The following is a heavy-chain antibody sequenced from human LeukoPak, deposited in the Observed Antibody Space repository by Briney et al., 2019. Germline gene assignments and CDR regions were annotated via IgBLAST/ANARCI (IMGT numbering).Heavy chain of an antibody. CDR1: GFIFNNAW. CDR2: LKSKTDGGTT. D-gene: IGHD6-13*01. J-gene: IGHJ4*02. CDR3: TTDRKAGMVAAGSDH. V-gene: IGHV3-15*01. Sequence: GGSLRLSCAASGFIFNNAWMSWVRQAPGKGLEWVGRLKSKTDGGTTDYAAPVKGRFTISRDDSKNTLYLQMNSLKTEDTAVYYCTTDRKAGMVAAGSDHWGQGTLVTVSS.